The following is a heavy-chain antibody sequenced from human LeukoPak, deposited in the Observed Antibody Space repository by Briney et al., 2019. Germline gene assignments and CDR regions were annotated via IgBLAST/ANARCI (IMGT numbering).Heavy chain of an antibody. CDR3: ARAVVTHPNTGFDP. J-gene: IGHJ5*02. D-gene: IGHD4-23*01. V-gene: IGHV4-30-2*01. Sequence: SQTLSLTCAVSGGSISSGGYSWSWIRQPPGKGLEWIGYIYHSGSTNYNPSLKSRVTISVDTSKNQFPLKLSSVTAADTAVYYCARAVVTHPNTGFDPWGQGTLVTVSS. CDR1: GGSISSGGYS. CDR2: IYHSGST.